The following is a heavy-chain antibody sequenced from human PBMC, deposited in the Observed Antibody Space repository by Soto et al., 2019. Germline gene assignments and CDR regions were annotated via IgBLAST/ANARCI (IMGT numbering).Heavy chain of an antibody. CDR3: ARAVVEVPAHPRLDAFDI. Sequence: PRGSLRPSCLASVFTVSRHYVTCFRQAPRKGLEWVSIIYSGGSTSYADSVQGRFTISRDNSGNTVFLQMNSLGADDTAVYFCARAVVEVPAHPRLDAFDIWGQGTLVTVSS. J-gene: IGHJ3*02. D-gene: IGHD2-2*01. CDR1: VFTVSRHY. V-gene: IGHV3-53*01. CDR2: IYSGGST.